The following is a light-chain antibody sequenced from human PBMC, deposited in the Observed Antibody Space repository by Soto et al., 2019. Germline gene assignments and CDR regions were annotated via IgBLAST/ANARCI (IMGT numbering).Light chain of an antibody. CDR3: AAWDDSLNGYV. Sequence: QSLLTQPPSASGTPGQRVTISCSGSSSNIGSNTVNWYQQLPGTAPKLLIYSNNQRPSGVPDRFSGSKSGTSASLAISGLQSEDEADYYSAAWDDSLNGYVFGTGTKVSVL. CDR1: SSNIGSNT. J-gene: IGLJ1*01. V-gene: IGLV1-44*01. CDR2: SNN.